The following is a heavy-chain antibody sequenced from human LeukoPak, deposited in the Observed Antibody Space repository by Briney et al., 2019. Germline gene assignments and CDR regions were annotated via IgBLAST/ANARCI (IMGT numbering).Heavy chain of an antibody. J-gene: IGHJ6*04. CDR1: GFTFSSYW. Sequence: GGSLRLSCAASGFTFSSYWMHWVRQAPGKGLVWVSRINSDGSSTSYADSVKGRFTISRDNAKNSLYLQMNSLRAEDTAVYYCARDRGYYGMDVWGKGTTVTVSS. D-gene: IGHD3-10*01. CDR2: INSDGSST. CDR3: ARDRGYYGMDV. V-gene: IGHV3-74*01.